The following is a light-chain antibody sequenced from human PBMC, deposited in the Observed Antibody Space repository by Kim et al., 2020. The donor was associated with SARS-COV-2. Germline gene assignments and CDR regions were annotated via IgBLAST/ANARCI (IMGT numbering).Light chain of an antibody. V-gene: IGLV4-69*01. CDR3: QTWGTATWV. Sequence: SVKVTGTRSSRLSSYSIAWHQHRPEKGPRYLMKLNSDGRHNKGDGIPDRFSGSSSGAERYLTISSLQSEDEADYYCQTWGTATWVFGGGTQLTVL. CDR1: SRLSSYS. CDR2: LNSDGRH. J-gene: IGLJ3*02.